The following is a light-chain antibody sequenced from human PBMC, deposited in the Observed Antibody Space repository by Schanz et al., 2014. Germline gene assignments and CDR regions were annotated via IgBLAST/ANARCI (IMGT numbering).Light chain of an antibody. CDR3: QQYDNLPLT. J-gene: IGKJ4*01. Sequence: DIQMPQSPSSLSASVGDRVTITCQASQDINNYVNWYQQKPGKAPKLLIYDASTLEVGVPSRFSGSGSGTGFTFTVNSLQAEDIATYYCQQYDNLPLTFGGGTKVEIK. V-gene: IGKV1-33*01. CDR1: QDINNY. CDR2: DAS.